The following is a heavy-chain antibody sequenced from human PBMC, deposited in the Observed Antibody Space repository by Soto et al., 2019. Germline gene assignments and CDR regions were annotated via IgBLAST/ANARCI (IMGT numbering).Heavy chain of an antibody. CDR2: ISAHNGNT. J-gene: IGHJ4*02. Sequence: QIHLVQSGAEVKKPGASVKVSCKGSGYGFTTYGITWVRQAPGQGLEWMAWISAHNGNTNYAQKRQGRVTVTRDTSTSTAYMELSSLRSDDTAVDSCARGRYGDYWGQGELVTVSS. CDR1: GYGFTTYG. CDR3: ARGRYGDY. D-gene: IGHD1-1*01. V-gene: IGHV1-18*01.